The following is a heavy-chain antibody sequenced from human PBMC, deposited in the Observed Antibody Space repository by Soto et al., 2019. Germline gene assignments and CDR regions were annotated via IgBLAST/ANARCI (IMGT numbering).Heavy chain of an antibody. V-gene: IGHV1-2*04. CDR3: ARGGSVLLWFGEFLAY. CDR2: INPNSGGT. J-gene: IGHJ4*02. D-gene: IGHD3-10*01. CDR1: GYTFTGYY. Sequence: ASVKVSCKASGYTFTGYYMHWVRQAPGQGLEWMGWINPNSGGTNYAQKFQGWVTMTRDTSISTAYMELSRLRSDDTAVYYCARGGSVLLWFGEFLAYWGQGTLVTVSS.